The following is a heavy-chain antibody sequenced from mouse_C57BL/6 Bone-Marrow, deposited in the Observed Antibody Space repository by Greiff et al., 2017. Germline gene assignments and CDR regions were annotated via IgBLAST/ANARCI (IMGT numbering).Heavy chain of an antibody. CDR3: ARENGAWFAY. D-gene: IGHD1-2*01. J-gene: IGHJ3*01. CDR1: GYTFTNYW. Sequence: QVQLQQPGAELVKPGASVKMSCKASGYTFTNYWITWVKQRPGQGLEWIGDIYPGSGSTNYNEKFKSKATLTVDTSSSTAYMQLSSLPSEDSAVYYCARENGAWFAYWGQGTLVTVSA. CDR2: IYPGSGST. V-gene: IGHV1-55*01.